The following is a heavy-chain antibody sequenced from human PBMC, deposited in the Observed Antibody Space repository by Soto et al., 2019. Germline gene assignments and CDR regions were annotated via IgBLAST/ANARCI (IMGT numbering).Heavy chain of an antibody. CDR2: IIPIFGTA. Sequence: ASVKVFCKASGGTFSSYAISWVRQAPGQGLEWMGGIIPIFGTANYAQKFQGRVTITADKSTSTAYMELSSLRSEDTAVYYCASITVAGYDDAFDIWGQGTMVTVSS. CDR1: GGTFSSYA. V-gene: IGHV1-69*06. CDR3: ASITVAGYDDAFDI. D-gene: IGHD6-19*01. J-gene: IGHJ3*02.